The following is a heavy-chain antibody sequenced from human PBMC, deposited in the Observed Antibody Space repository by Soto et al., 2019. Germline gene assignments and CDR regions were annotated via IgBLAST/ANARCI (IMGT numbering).Heavy chain of an antibody. CDR1: GGSISSSSYY. CDR3: ARRGGYCSSTSCYFFSVSWFDP. V-gene: IGHV4-39*01. J-gene: IGHJ5*02. D-gene: IGHD2-2*01. CDR2: IYYSGST. Sequence: SETLSLTCTVSGGSISSSSYYWGWIRQPPGKGLEWIGSIYYSGSTYYNPSLKSRVTISVDTSKNQFSLKLSSVTAADTAVYYCARRGGYCSSTSCYFFSVSWFDPWGQGTLVTVSS.